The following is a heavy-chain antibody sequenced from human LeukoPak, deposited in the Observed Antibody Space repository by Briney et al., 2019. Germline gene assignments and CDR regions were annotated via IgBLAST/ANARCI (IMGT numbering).Heavy chain of an antibody. Sequence: SGGSLRLSCAASGFTFSSNWMHWVRQAPGKGLVWVSRINEDGSTTNYADSVKGRSTIFRDNAKNTLYLQMNSLRAEDTAVYYCARDFRAAFDPWGQGTLVTVSS. V-gene: IGHV3-74*01. CDR2: INEDGSTT. J-gene: IGHJ5*02. D-gene: IGHD3-10*01. CDR3: ARDFRAAFDP. CDR1: GFTFSSNW.